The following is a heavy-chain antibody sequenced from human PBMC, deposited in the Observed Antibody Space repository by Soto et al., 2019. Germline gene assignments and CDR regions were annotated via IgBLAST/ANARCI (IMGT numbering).Heavy chain of an antibody. V-gene: IGHV3-53*02. CDR2: IYSGGST. CDR1: GFTVSSNY. Sequence: EVQLVETGGGLIQPGGSLRLSCAASGFTVSSNYMSWVRQAPGKGLEWVSVIYSGGSTYYADSVKGRFTISRDNSKNTLYLQMNSLRAEDTAVYYCARGRNYGSGSVESRPYYFDYWGQGTLVTVSS. CDR3: ARGRNYGSGSVESRPYYFDY. D-gene: IGHD3-10*01. J-gene: IGHJ4*02.